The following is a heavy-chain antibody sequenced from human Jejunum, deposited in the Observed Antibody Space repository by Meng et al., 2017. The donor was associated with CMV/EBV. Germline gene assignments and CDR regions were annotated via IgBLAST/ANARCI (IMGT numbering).Heavy chain of an antibody. V-gene: IGHV3-30*14. Sequence: GSGFTFSNYPMHWVRQAPGKGLEWVAYISYNGGRTYGADSVKGRFTISRDNSKNTVYLQMNSLRADDTAVYYCAREGTSSFSLDSWGQGTLVTVSS. J-gene: IGHJ4*02. CDR2: ISYNGGRT. D-gene: IGHD3-10*01. CDR3: AREGTSSFSLDS. CDR1: GFTFSNYP.